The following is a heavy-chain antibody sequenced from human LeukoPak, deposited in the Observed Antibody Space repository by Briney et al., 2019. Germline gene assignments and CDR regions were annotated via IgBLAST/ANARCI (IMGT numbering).Heavy chain of an antibody. J-gene: IGHJ4*02. V-gene: IGHV2-5*01. CDR2: IYWNGDE. CDR1: GFSLSTSGVS. Sequence: SGPTLVKPTRTLTLTCSFSGFSLSTSGVSVAWIRRPPVKALEWLGLIYWNGDERYNPSLRRSLTITQDTSKNQVVLTMTNMDPVDTGTYYCARDNSGFSPDFRGQGILVTVSS. D-gene: IGHD3-22*01. CDR3: ARDNSGFSPDF.